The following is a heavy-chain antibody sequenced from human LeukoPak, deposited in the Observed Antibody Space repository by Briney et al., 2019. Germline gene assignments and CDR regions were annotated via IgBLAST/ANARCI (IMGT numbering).Heavy chain of an antibody. CDR1: GFTFSSYS. CDR2: ISSSSTYI. D-gene: IGHD3-22*01. Sequence: PGGSLRLSCAASGFTFSSYSMNWVRQAPGKGLEWVSSISSSSTYISYADSVKGRFTISRDNAKNSLYLQMNSLRAEDTAVYYCARTRPTMIVVADFDYWGQGTLVTVSS. J-gene: IGHJ4*02. CDR3: ARTRPTMIVVADFDY. V-gene: IGHV3-21*01.